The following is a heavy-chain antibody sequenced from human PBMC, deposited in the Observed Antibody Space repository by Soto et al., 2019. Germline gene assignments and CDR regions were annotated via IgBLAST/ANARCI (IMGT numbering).Heavy chain of an antibody. CDR1: GDSISRSKYY. J-gene: IGHJ5*02. CDR3: ARGPCGGDCYWDNWFDP. Sequence: SETLSLTCTFSGDSISRSKYYWGWIRQPPGKGLEWIGYIYYSGSTNYNPSLKSRVTISVDTSKNQFSLKLSSVTAADTAVYNCARGPCGGDCYWDNWFDPWGQGTLVTVSS. CDR2: IYYSGST. D-gene: IGHD2-21*02. V-gene: IGHV4-61*05.